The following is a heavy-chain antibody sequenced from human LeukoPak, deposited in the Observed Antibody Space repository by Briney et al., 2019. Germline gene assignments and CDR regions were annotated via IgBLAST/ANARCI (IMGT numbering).Heavy chain of an antibody. D-gene: IGHD4-17*01. Sequence: SETLSLTSTVSGGTINSHYWSWIRQSPGEGLEWIAYTHTSGRTKYNPSLKSRVTISLDTSKNQVSLKLYSVTAADTAVYFCARHYLYGDSSWDSWGPGNLVIVSS. J-gene: IGHJ4*02. CDR1: GGTINSHY. V-gene: IGHV4-4*09. CDR3: ARHYLYGDSSWDS. CDR2: THTSGRT.